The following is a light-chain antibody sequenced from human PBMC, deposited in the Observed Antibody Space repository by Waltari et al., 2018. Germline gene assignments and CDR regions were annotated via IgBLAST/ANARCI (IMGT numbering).Light chain of an antibody. Sequence: DIQMTQSPSTLSASVGDRVTITCRASQSIDSWLAWYQQRPGKVPTPLIYKASSLESGVPSRFSGSGSGTEFTLTISSLQPDDFATYYCQHYKTSSRTFGQGTKVEIK. CDR1: QSIDSW. CDR3: QHYKTSSRT. V-gene: IGKV1-5*03. CDR2: KAS. J-gene: IGKJ1*01.